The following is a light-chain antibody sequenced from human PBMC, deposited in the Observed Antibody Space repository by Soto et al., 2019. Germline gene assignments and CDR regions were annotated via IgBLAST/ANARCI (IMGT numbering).Light chain of an antibody. CDR1: SGHSSYA. J-gene: IGLJ3*02. CDR2: VNSDGSH. CDR3: QTWGTARV. V-gene: IGLV4-69*01. Sequence: QLVLTQSPSASASLGASVKLTCTLSSGHSSYAIAWHQQQPEKGPRYLMKVNSDGSHSKGDGIPDRFSGSSSGAERYLTISSLQSEDEGDYYCQTWGTARVFGGGTKVTV.